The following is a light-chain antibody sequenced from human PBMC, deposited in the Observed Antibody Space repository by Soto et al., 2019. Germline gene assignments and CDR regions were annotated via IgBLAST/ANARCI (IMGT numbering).Light chain of an antibody. Sequence: IVMTQSPGTLSVSPGERATLSCRASQNIGNKVGWYQQKPGQAPRLLIYGASTRATGIPVRFSGSGSGTEFTLTITSLQSEDSAVYYCQQRTNWPITFGQGTRLEIK. J-gene: IGKJ5*01. CDR2: GAS. V-gene: IGKV3-15*01. CDR1: QNIGNK. CDR3: QQRTNWPIT.